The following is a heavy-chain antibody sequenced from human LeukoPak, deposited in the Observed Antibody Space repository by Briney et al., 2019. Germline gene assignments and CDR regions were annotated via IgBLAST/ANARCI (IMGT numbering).Heavy chain of an antibody. Sequence: GASVKVSCKASGYTFTGYYMHWVRQAPGQGLEWMGWINPNGGGTNYAQKFQGRVTMTRDTSISTAYMELSRLRSDDTAVYYCARGLPYCGGDCYYDYWGQGTLVTVSS. J-gene: IGHJ4*02. V-gene: IGHV1-2*02. CDR3: ARGLPYCGGDCYYDY. CDR1: GYTFTGYY. CDR2: INPNGGGT. D-gene: IGHD2-21*01.